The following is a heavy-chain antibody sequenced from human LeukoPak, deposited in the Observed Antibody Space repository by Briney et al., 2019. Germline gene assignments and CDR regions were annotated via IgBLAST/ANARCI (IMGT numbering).Heavy chain of an antibody. CDR2: ITGSGDGT. CDR1: GFTFSSYA. Sequence: PGGSLRLSCAASGFTFSSYAMMWVRQAPGERLEWISSITGSGDGTYYADSVRGRFTISRDNSENTLYLQVSSLRAEDTAVYFCVKGFVHPTYYFDYWGQGTLVTVSS. J-gene: IGHJ4*02. D-gene: IGHD3-10*01. V-gene: IGHV3-23*01. CDR3: VKGFVHPTYYFDY.